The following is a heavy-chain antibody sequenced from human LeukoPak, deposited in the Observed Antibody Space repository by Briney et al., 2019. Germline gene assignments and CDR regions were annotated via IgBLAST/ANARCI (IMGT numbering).Heavy chain of an antibody. V-gene: IGHV3-30*18. D-gene: IGHD6-19*01. CDR1: GFTFSRYG. CDR3: AKDRRIAVAGPLDY. J-gene: IGHJ4*02. Sequence: PGGSLRLSCAASGFTFSRYGMHWVRQAPGKGLEWVAVISTGGSEIYYGDSVKGRFTISRDNSKNTLYLQVNSLRAEDTAVYYCAKDRRIAVAGPLDYWGQGTPVTVSS. CDR2: ISTGGSEI.